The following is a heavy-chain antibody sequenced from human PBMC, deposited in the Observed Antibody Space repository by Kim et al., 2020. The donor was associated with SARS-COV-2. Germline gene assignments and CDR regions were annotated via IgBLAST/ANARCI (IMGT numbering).Heavy chain of an antibody. CDR3: AIEYSSSLEGLSY. CDR2: IYHSGST. D-gene: IGHD6-6*01. Sequence: SETLSLTCAVSGGSISSGGYSWSWIRQPPGKGLEWIGYIYHSGSTYYNPSLKSRVTISVDRSKNQFSLKLSSVTAADTAVYYCAIEYSSSLEGLSYWGQGTLVTVTS. J-gene: IGHJ4*02. CDR1: GGSISSGGYS. V-gene: IGHV4-30-2*01.